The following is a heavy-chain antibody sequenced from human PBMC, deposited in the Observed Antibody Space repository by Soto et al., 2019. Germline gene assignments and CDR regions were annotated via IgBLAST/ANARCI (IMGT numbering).Heavy chain of an antibody. CDR1: GGSVSSNNYY. D-gene: IGHD3-9*01. CDR3: ARLEGLATISYYFDY. V-gene: IGHV4-39*01. J-gene: IGHJ4*02. Sequence: QLQLQESGPGLVKPSETLSLTCTVSGGSVSSNNYYWGWIRQSPGKGLEWIGSIYYSGSTYYNPSLESRVTISIDKSKNQFSLKVICVTAADTAVYYCARLEGLATISYYFDYWGQGTLVTVSS. CDR2: IYYSGST.